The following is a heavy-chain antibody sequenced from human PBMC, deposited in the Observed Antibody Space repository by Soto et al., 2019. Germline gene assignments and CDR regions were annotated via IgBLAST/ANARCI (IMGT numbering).Heavy chain of an antibody. CDR1: GYTFTGYY. Sequence: ASVKVSCKASGYTFTGYYMHWVRQAPGQGLEWMGWINPNSGGTNYAQKFQGWVTMTRDTSISTAYMELSRLGSDDTAVYYCARGYCSSTSCYNLARNWFDPWGQGTLVTVSS. CDR2: INPNSGGT. J-gene: IGHJ5*02. V-gene: IGHV1-2*04. CDR3: ARGYCSSTSCYNLARNWFDP. D-gene: IGHD2-2*02.